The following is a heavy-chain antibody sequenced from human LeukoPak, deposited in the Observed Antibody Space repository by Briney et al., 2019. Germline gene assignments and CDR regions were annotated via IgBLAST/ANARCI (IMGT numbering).Heavy chain of an antibody. CDR1: GFTFSSYS. CDR3: AREGTTSGVDYYYYYMDV. J-gene: IGHJ6*03. Sequence: PGGSLRPSCAASGFTFSSYSMNWVRQAPGKGLEWVSSISSSSSYIYYADSVKGRFTISRDNAKNSLYLQMNSLRAEDTAVYYCAREGTTSGVDYYYYYMDVWGKGTTVTVSS. D-gene: IGHD4-11*01. CDR2: ISSSSSYI. V-gene: IGHV3-21*01.